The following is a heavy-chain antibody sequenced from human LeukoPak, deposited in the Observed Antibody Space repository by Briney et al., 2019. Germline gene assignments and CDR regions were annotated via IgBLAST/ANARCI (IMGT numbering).Heavy chain of an antibody. CDR3: ATLPYYYDSSGSYYFDY. J-gene: IGHJ4*02. Sequence: GGSLRLSCAASGFTFSSYGMHWVRQAPGKGLEWVAVISYDGSNKYYADSVKGRFTISRDNSKNTLYLQMNSLGVEDTAVYYCATLPYYYDSSGSYYFDYWGQGTLVTVSS. CDR1: GFTFSSYG. V-gene: IGHV3-30*03. CDR2: ISYDGSNK. D-gene: IGHD3-22*01.